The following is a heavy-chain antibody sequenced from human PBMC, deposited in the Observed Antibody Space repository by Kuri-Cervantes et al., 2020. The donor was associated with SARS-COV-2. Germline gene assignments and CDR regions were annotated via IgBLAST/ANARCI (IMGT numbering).Heavy chain of an antibody. CDR3: ARDLGGYGFDY. Sequence: SETLSLTCTVSGGSISSYYWSWIRQPPGKGLEWIGEINHSGSTNYNPSLKSRVTISVDTSKNQFSLKLSSVTAADTAVYYCARDLGGYGFDYWGQGTLVTVSS. J-gene: IGHJ4*02. D-gene: IGHD5-18*01. CDR2: INHSGST. V-gene: IGHV4-34*01. CDR1: GGSISSYY.